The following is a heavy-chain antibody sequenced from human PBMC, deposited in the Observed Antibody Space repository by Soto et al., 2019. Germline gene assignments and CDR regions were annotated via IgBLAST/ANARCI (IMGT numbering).Heavy chain of an antibody. Sequence: QVHLVQSGAEVKKPGASVKVSCKASGGTFSSYAISWVRQAPGQGLEWMGGIIPIFGTANYAQKFQGRVTITADESTSTAYMELSSLRSEDTAVYYCARSGEDCSGGSCSHYFDYWGQGTLVTVSS. V-gene: IGHV1-69*12. D-gene: IGHD2-15*01. CDR1: GGTFSSYA. CDR2: IIPIFGTA. J-gene: IGHJ4*02. CDR3: ARSGEDCSGGSCSHYFDY.